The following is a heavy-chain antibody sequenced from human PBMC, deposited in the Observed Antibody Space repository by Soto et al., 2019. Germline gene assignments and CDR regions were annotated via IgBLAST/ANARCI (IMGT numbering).Heavy chain of an antibody. CDR3: ARDSIAATKKKATHYYGMEV. D-gene: IGHD6-13*01. CDR1: GGTFSSYA. V-gene: IGHV1-69*13. J-gene: IGHJ6*02. Sequence: ASVKVSCKASGGTFSSYAISWVRQAPGQGLEWMGGITPIFGTANYAQKFQGRVTITADESTSTAYMELSSLRSEDTAVYYCARDSIAATKKKATHYYGMEVWGQGTTVTVSS. CDR2: ITPIFGTA.